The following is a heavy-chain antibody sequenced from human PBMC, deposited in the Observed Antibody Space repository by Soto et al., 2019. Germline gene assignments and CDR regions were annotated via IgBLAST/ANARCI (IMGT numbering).Heavy chain of an antibody. J-gene: IGHJ5*02. CDR2: IDYSGST. CDR1: GGTIRSSNYY. Sequence: SETLSLTCTVSGGTIRSSNYYWAWIRQPPGKGLEWIGSIDYSGSTYYNPSLKSRVAISVDTSKNHFSLKLGSVTAADTALYYCSRRAPEGFDPWGQGTLVTVSS. V-gene: IGHV4-39*02. CDR3: SRRAPEGFDP.